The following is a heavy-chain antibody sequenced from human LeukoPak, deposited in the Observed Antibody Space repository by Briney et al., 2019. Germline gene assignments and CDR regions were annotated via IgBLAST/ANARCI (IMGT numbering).Heavy chain of an antibody. CDR3: ARVLYDSSGDPLDY. V-gene: IGHV1-18*01. CDR2: ISANNGNT. J-gene: IGHJ4*02. CDR1: GNTFTSYG. D-gene: IGHD3-22*01. Sequence: ASVKVSCKASGNTFTSYGISWVRQAPGQGLEWMGWISANNGNTNYVQKFQGRVTMTTDTTTSTAYMELRSLRSDDTAVYYCARVLYDSSGDPLDYWGQGTLVTVSS.